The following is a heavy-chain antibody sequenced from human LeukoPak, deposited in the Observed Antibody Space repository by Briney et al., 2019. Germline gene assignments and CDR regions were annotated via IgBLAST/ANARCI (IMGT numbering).Heavy chain of an antibody. CDR1: GFTFSGSA. D-gene: IGHD4-17*01. J-gene: IGHJ6*02. Sequence: GGSLKLSCAASGFTFSGSAMHWVRQASGKGLEWVGRIRSKGNSYATAYAASVKGRFTISRDDSKNTAYLQMNSLKTEDTAVYYCTTPYGDYVEYYHYYGMDVWGQGTTVTVSS. V-gene: IGHV3-73*01. CDR2: IRSKGNSYAT. CDR3: TTPYGDYVEYYHYYGMDV.